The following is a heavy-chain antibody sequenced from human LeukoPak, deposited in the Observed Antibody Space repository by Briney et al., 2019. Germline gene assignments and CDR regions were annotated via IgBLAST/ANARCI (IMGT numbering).Heavy chain of an antibody. CDR3: ARDNSVRDEAWWFNP. CDR2: IIPIFGTA. D-gene: IGHD5-24*01. CDR1: GGTFSSYA. V-gene: IGHV1-69*05. J-gene: IGHJ5*02. Sequence: SVKVSCKASGGTFSSYAISWVRQAPGQGLEWMGGIIPIFGTANYAQKFQGRVTMTRDMSTSTDYLELSSLRSEDTAVYYCARDNSVRDEAWWFNPWGQGTLVTVSS.